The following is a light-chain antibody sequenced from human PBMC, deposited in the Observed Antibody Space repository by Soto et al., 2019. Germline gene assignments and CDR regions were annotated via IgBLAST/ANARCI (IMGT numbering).Light chain of an antibody. CDR3: KQFGTSTGYT. V-gene: IGKV3-20*01. J-gene: IGKJ2*01. CDR1: QSVTSNY. CDR2: DAS. Sequence: EIVLTQSPGTLSLSPGEGATLSCRASQSVTSNYLAWYQQKPGQAPRLLIYDASARLTGIPDRFSGSGSGTDFTLTISRLEPEDFAVYYCKQFGTSTGYTFGQGTKLEIK.